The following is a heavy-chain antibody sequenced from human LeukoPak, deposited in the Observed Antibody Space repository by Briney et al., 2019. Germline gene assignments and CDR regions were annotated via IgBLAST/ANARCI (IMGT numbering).Heavy chain of an antibody. Sequence: PGGSLSLSCAASGFTFSSYSMNWVRQAPGKGLEWVSSISSSSSYIYYADSVKGRFTISRDNAKNSLYLQMNSLRAEDTAVYYCARDPIVGASSFDYWGQGTLVTVSS. V-gene: IGHV3-21*01. J-gene: IGHJ4*02. CDR1: GFTFSSYS. CDR2: ISSSSSYI. CDR3: ARDPIVGASSFDY. D-gene: IGHD1-26*01.